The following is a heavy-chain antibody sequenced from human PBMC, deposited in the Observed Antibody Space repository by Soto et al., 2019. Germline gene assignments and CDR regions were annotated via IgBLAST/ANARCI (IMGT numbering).Heavy chain of an antibody. D-gene: IGHD3-3*01. CDR2: IWYDGSNK. Sequence: GGSLRLSCAASGFTFSSYGMHWVRQAPGKGLEWVAIIWYDGSNKYYADSVKGRFTISRDNSKNTLYLQMNSLRAEDTAVYYCARVGGRFLEWLLPQNYYYYYMDVWGQGTTVPVSS. J-gene: IGHJ6*03. CDR3: ARVGGRFLEWLLPQNYYYYYMDV. V-gene: IGHV3-33*01. CDR1: GFTFSSYG.